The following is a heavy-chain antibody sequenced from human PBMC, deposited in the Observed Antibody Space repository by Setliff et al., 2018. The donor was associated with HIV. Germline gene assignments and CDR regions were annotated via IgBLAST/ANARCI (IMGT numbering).Heavy chain of an antibody. Sequence: PGGSLRLSCAASGFTFSSYSMNWVRQAPGKGLEWVSSISSSSSYIYYADSVKGRFAISRDNAKNSLYLQMNSLRAEDTAIYCCARKLRPGHGVDVWGQGTTVTVSS. D-gene: IGHD3-10*01. CDR1: GFTFSSYS. CDR3: ARKLRPGHGVDV. V-gene: IGHV3-21*01. J-gene: IGHJ6*02. CDR2: ISSSSSYI.